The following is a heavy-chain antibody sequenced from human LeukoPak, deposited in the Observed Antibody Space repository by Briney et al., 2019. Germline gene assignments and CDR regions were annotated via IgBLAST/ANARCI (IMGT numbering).Heavy chain of an antibody. CDR3: ARRGSMGGSFFGAFDI. V-gene: IGHV4-39*01. J-gene: IGHJ3*02. D-gene: IGHD1-26*01. CDR1: GDSFSRNTYS. Sequence: AETLTLTCTVSGDSFSRNTYSWGWIRQPPGKGLEWIGSIYYTGRTFYNPSLKSRVTISVDTSKNQFSLKLSSVTAADAAVYYCARRGSMGGSFFGAFDIWGKGTIGPLSS. CDR2: IYYTGRT.